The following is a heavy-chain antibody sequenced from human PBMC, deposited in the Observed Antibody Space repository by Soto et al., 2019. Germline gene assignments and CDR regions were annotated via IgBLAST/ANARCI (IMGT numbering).Heavy chain of an antibody. Sequence: ASVKVSCKASGYTFTSYGISWVREAPGQGLEWMGWISAYNGNTNYAQKLQGRVTMTTDTSTSTAYMELRSLRSDDMAVYYCARDRAPYYDFWSGYRPHYYYYGMDVWGQGTTVTVSS. D-gene: IGHD3-3*01. V-gene: IGHV1-18*03. CDR2: ISAYNGNT. CDR3: ARDRAPYYDFWSGYRPHYYYYGMDV. J-gene: IGHJ6*02. CDR1: GYTFTSYG.